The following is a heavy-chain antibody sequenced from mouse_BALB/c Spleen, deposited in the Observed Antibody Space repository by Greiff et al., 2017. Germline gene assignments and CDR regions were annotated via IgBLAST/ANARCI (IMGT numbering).Heavy chain of an antibody. D-gene: IGHD2-3*01. CDR2: ISSGGGST. CDR1: GFAFSSYD. J-gene: IGHJ4*01. Sequence: EVKLMESGGGLVKPGGSLKLSCAASGFAFSSYDMSWVRQTPEKRLEWVAYISSGGGSTYYPDTVKGRSTISRDKAKNTLYLQMSSLKSEDTAMYYCERGSDGYDAMDYWGQGTSVTVSS. V-gene: IGHV5-12-1*01. CDR3: ERGSDGYDAMDY.